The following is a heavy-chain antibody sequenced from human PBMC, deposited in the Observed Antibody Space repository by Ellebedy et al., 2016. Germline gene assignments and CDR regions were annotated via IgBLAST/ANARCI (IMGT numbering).Heavy chain of an antibody. CDR3: ARVQTYGDLDY. CDR1: GGSFSGYY. Sequence: SETLSLXXAVYGGSFSGYYWSWIRQPPGKGLEWIGEINHSGSTNYNPSLKSRVTISVDTTKNQFSLKLSSVTAADTAVYYCARVQTYGDLDYWGQGTLVTVSS. CDR2: INHSGST. V-gene: IGHV4-34*01. J-gene: IGHJ4*02. D-gene: IGHD4-17*01.